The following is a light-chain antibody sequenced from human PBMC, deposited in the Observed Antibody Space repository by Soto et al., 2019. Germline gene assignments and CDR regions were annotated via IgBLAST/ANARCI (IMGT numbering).Light chain of an antibody. CDR3: PQVYDWPRGT. CDR1: QSISSY. CDR2: GAS. J-gene: IGKJ1*01. Sequence: EVVLTQSPSTLSLSAVERATLSCSSSQSISSYLAWYQQKPGQAPRLLIYGASTRATDIPARFSGGGSGTEFTLTINSLQSEDVAVYYCPQVYDWPRGTFGQGTKVDIK. V-gene: IGKV3-15*01.